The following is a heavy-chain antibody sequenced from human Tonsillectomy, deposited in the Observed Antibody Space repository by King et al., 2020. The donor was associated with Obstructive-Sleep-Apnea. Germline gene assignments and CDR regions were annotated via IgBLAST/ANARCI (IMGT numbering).Heavy chain of an antibody. CDR2: ISGSGGST. D-gene: IGHD6-19*01. V-gene: IGHV3-23*04. CDR3: AKFEQWDYYYYGMDV. J-gene: IGHJ6*02. Sequence: VQLVESGGGLVQPGGSLRLSCAASGFTFSSYAMCWVRQPPGKGLEGVSAISGSGGSTYYAASVKDRFTISRDNSKNTLHLQINSLRAEDTAVYYCAKFEQWDYYYYGMDVWGQGTTVTVSS. CDR1: GFTFSSYA.